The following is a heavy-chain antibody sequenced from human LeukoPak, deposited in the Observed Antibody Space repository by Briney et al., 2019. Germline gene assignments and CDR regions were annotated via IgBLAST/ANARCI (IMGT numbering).Heavy chain of an antibody. CDR2: IIPIFGTA. Sequence: GASVKVSCKASGYTFTSYGISWVRQAPGQGLEWMGGIIPIFGTANYAQKFQGRVTMTRNTSISTAYMELSSLRSEDTAVYYCARVGGAKDWFDPWGQGTLVTVSS. V-gene: IGHV1-69*05. CDR1: GYTFTSYG. CDR3: ARVGGAKDWFDP. J-gene: IGHJ5*02. D-gene: IGHD3-16*01.